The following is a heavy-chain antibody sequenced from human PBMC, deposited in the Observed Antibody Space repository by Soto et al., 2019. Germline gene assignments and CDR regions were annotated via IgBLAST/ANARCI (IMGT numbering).Heavy chain of an antibody. V-gene: IGHV3-30*18. CDR3: AKNDDSFDY. Sequence: GSLRLSCVASGFTFSSYGMHWVRQAAGKGLEWVAVIAYDGSEKYYADSVKGRFTISRDNSRNTLFLQMNSLRAEDTAVYYCAKNDDSFDYWGQGTLVTVSS. CDR2: IAYDGSEK. CDR1: GFTFSSYG. J-gene: IGHJ4*02.